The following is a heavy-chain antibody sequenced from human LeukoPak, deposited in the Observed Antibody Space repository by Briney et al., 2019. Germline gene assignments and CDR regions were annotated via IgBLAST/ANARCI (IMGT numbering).Heavy chain of an antibody. CDR2: ISSSSSYI. CDR1: GFTFSSYS. CDR3: ARRAPEDAFDI. J-gene: IGHJ3*02. Sequence: GGSLRLSCAASGFTFSSYSMNWVHQAPGKGLEWVSSISSSSSYIYYADSVKGRFTISRDNAKNSLYLQMNSLRAEDTAVYYCARRAPEDAFDIWGQGTMVTVSS. V-gene: IGHV3-21*01.